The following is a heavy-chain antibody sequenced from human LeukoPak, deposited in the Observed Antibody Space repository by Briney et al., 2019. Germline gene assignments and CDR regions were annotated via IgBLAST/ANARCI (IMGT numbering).Heavy chain of an antibody. CDR3: ARELSQIVWGGLDY. V-gene: IGHV3-33*05. D-gene: IGHD2-21*01. CDR2: IQNDASTE. J-gene: IGHJ4*02. CDR1: GFIFNHYG. Sequence: GGSLRLSCAASGFIFNHYGMHWVRQAPGKGLEWVAVIQNDASTENFADSVKGRFTISRDNSKNTVFLQMNSLRVEDTAVYYCARELSQIVWGGLDYGGQGTLVSVSS.